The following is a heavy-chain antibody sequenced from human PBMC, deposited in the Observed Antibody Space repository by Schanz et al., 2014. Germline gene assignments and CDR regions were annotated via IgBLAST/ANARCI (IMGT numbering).Heavy chain of an antibody. CDR1: GFSFSDYG. J-gene: IGHJ4*02. V-gene: IGHV3-30*18. CDR3: AKSYDTSGYSGFDY. CDR2: ISYHGSEK. D-gene: IGHD3-22*01. Sequence: QVQLVESGGSVVQPGRSLRLSCAGSGFSFSDYGMLWVRQAPGRGLEWVAVISYHGSEKYYADSVKGRFTISRDNSKNTLYLQMNSLRTEDTAVYFCAKSYDTSGYSGFDYWGQGTLVTVSS.